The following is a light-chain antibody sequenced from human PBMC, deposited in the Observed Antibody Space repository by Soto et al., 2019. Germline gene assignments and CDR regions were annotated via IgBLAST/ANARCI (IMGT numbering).Light chain of an antibody. J-gene: IGLJ1*01. CDR1: SSDVGAYNY. CDR2: DVS. Sequence: QSVLNQPASVSGSPGQSITISCTGTSSDVGAYNYVSWYQQLPGKAPKLMIYDVSNRPSGVSNRFSGSKSGNTASLTISGLQAEDETDYYCFSYTTSSTYVFGTGTKVTVL. CDR3: FSYTTSSTYV. V-gene: IGLV2-14*03.